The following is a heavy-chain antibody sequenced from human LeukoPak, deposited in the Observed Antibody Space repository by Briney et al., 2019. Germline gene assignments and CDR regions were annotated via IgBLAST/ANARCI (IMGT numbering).Heavy chain of an antibody. D-gene: IGHD5-24*01. Sequence: SETLSLTCTVSGGYISGYFWNWIRQSPGKGLEWIGYIYYSGSTNYNPSLKSRVTISLDTSKNQFSLKLSSVTAADTAVYYCARLRDGYIADYWGQGTLVTVSS. J-gene: IGHJ4*02. CDR2: IYYSGST. V-gene: IGHV4-59*08. CDR3: ARLRDGYIADY. CDR1: GGYISGYF.